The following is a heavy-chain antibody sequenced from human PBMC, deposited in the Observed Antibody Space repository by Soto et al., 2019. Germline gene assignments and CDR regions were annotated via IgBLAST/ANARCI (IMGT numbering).Heavy chain of an antibody. J-gene: IGHJ4*02. D-gene: IGHD6-19*01. CDR1: GFTFSSYG. CDR3: ASAGAVAGTMPFDY. Sequence: QVQLVESGGGVVQPGRSLRLSCAASGFTFSSYGMHWVRQAPGKGLEWVAVIWYDGSNKYYADSVKGRFTISRDNSKNTLYLQMNSLRAEDTAVYYCASAGAVAGTMPFDYWGQGTLVTVSS. V-gene: IGHV3-33*01. CDR2: IWYDGSNK.